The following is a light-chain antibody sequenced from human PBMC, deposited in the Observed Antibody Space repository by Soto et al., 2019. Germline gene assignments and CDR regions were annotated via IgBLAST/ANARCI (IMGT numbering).Light chain of an antibody. CDR1: SSDVGGYNY. J-gene: IGLJ1*01. CDR3: SSYAGSDNYV. CDR2: EVT. Sequence: QSVLTQPPSASGSPGQSVTISCTGTSSDVGGYNYVSWYQQHPGEAPKLMIYEVTKRPSGVPDRFSGSKPGNTASLTVSGLQAEDEADYYCSSYAGSDNYVFGTGTKVTVL. V-gene: IGLV2-8*01.